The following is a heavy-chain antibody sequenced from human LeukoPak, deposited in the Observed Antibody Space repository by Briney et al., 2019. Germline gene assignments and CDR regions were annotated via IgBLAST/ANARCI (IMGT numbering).Heavy chain of an antibody. CDR2: IKQDGREK. V-gene: IGHV3-7*05. CDR1: GFTFSNYW. D-gene: IGHD5-24*01. Sequence: PGGSLILSCAASGFTFSNYWMIWVRQAPGKGLEWVGNIKQDGREKRYADSVRGRFSISRDNAQTSLYLQMNSLRAEDTAVYYCARASDPWLQLTWGQGTLVTVSS. CDR3: ARASDPWLQLT. J-gene: IGHJ5*02.